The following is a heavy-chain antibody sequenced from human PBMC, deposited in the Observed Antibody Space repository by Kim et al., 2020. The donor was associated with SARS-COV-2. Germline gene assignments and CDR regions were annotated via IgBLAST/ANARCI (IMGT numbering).Heavy chain of an antibody. CDR1: GFTFTSYS. Sequence: GGSLRLSCAASGFTFTSYSMNWVRQAPGKGLEWVSSISSSSSYIYYADSVKGRFTISRDNAKNSLYLQMNSLRAEDTAVYHCARDSYGDYSFDYWGQGTLVTVSS. D-gene: IGHD4-17*01. J-gene: IGHJ4*02. CDR3: ARDSYGDYSFDY. V-gene: IGHV3-21*01. CDR2: ISSSSSYI.